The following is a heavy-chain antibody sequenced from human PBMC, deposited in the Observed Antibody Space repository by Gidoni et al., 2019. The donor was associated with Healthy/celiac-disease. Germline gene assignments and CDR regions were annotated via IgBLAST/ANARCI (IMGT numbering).Heavy chain of an antibody. D-gene: IGHD2-2*02. CDR1: GGTFSSYA. CDR3: ARNIPPYWYFDL. J-gene: IGHJ2*01. Sequence: QVQLVQSGAEVKQPGSSVKVYCKASGGTFSSYAIRWVRQAPGQGLEWMGGIIPIFGTANYAQKFQGRVTITADESTSTAYMELSSLRSEDTAVYYCARNIPPYWYFDLWGRGTLVTVSS. CDR2: IIPIFGTA. V-gene: IGHV1-69*01.